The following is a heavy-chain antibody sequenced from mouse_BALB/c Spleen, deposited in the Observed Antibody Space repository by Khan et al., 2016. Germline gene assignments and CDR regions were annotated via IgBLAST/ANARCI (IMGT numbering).Heavy chain of an antibody. CDR3: ARLHYYGRFAY. J-gene: IGHJ3*01. CDR1: GFDFSRYW. Sequence: EVKLLESGGGLVQPGGSLKLSCAASGFDFSRYWMSWVRQAPGKGLEWIREINPDSSTINYTPSLKDKFIISRDNAKHTLYLQMSKVRSEDTALYYCARLHYYGRFAYWGQGTLVTVSA. D-gene: IGHD1-2*01. CDR2: INPDSSTI. V-gene: IGHV4-1*02.